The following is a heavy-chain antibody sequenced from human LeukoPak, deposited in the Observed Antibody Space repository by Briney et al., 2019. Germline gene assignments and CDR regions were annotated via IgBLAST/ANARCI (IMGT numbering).Heavy chain of an antibody. J-gene: IGHJ4*02. CDR2: ISGSGGST. CDR1: GFTFSSYA. D-gene: IGHD3-9*01. Sequence: GGSLRLSCAASGFTFSSYAMSWVRQAPGKGLEWVSAISGSGGSTYYADSVKGRFTISRDNSKNTLYLQMNSLRAEDTAVYYCAKGNRINYDILTGYYLYFDYWGQGTLVTVSS. V-gene: IGHV3-23*01. CDR3: AKGNRINYDILTGYYLYFDY.